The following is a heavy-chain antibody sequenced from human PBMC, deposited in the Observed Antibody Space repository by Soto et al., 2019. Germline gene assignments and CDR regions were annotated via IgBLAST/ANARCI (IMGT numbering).Heavy chain of an antibody. D-gene: IGHD3-10*01. CDR2: IYYSGST. CDR3: ARAQGSGFLVS. V-gene: IGHV4-30-4*01. CDR1: GGSISSGDYY. Sequence: QVQLQESGPGLVKPSQTLSLTCTVSGGSISSGDYYWSWIRQPPGKGLEWIGYIYYSGSTYYNPALKSRVTIPVDTSKTQFYLKLRSVTAADTAVYSCARAQGSGFLVSWGQGTLVTVSS. J-gene: IGHJ4*02.